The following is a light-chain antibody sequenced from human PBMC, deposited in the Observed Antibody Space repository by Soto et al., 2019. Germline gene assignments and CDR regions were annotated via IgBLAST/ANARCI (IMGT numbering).Light chain of an antibody. V-gene: IGLV2-14*01. CDR2: DVS. Sequence: QSALTQPASVSGSPGQSITISCTGTSSDVGGYNYVSWYQQHPGKAPKLMIYDVSNRPSGVSNRFSGSKSGNTASLTISGLQAEDEADSYCSSYTSSSHAVFGGGTQLTVL. CDR1: SSDVGGYNY. J-gene: IGLJ7*01. CDR3: SSYTSSSHAV.